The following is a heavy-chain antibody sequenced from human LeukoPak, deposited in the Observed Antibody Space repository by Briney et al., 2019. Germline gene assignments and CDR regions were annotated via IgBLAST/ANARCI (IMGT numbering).Heavy chain of an antibody. CDR3: ARDILRFAL. V-gene: IGHV4-59*01. D-gene: IGHD5-12*01. CDR2: IYYSGST. J-gene: IGHJ4*02. CDR1: GGSISSYY. Sequence: SETLSLTCTVSGGSISSYYWSWIRQPPGKGLEWIGYIYYSGSTNYNPSLKSRVTISVDTSKNQFSLKLSSVTAADTAVYCCARDILRFALWGQGTLVTVSS.